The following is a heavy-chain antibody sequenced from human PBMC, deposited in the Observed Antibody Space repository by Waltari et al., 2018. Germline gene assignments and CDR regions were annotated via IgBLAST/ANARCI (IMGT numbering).Heavy chain of an antibody. CDR1: GYSISNGYY. CDR3: ARGGSGSYMGSFDI. V-gene: IGHV4-38-2*01. CDR2: IYHTGTT. D-gene: IGHD1-26*01. Sequence: QVQLQESGPGLVKPSEPLSLTCAVSGYSISNGYYWSWIRQPPGKGLEWIGGIYHTGTTYYNASLKSRVTISVDTSKNQFSLHLSFVTAADTALYFCARGGSGSYMGSFDIWGQGPMVTVSS. J-gene: IGHJ3*02.